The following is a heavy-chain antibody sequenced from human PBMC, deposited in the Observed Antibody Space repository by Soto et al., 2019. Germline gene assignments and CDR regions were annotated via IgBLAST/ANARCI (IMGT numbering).Heavy chain of an antibody. CDR1: GVSISSSSYY. CDR2: IYYSGST. J-gene: IGHJ4*02. Sequence: PSETLSLTCTVSGVSISSSSYYWGWIRQPPGKGLEWIGSIYYSGSTYYNPSLKSRVTISVDTSKNQFSLKLSSVTAADTAVYYCARLTLRYFDWLPGSRFDYWGQGTLVTVSS. V-gene: IGHV4-39*01. CDR3: ARLTLRYFDWLPGSRFDY. D-gene: IGHD3-9*01.